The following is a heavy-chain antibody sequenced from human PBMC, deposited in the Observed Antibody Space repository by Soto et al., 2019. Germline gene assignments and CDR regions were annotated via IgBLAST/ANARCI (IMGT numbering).Heavy chain of an antibody. CDR3: ARGKPPRDCGSTSCYKNYYYGMDV. J-gene: IGHJ6*02. CDR2: MNPNSGGT. V-gene: IGHV1-2*02. CDR1: GYTFTGYY. Sequence: ASVKVSCKTSGYTFTGYYMHWVRQATGQRLEWMGWMNPNSGGTNYAQKFQGRVTMTRDTSISTAYMELSRLRSDDTAVYYCARGKPPRDCGSTSCYKNYYYGMDVWGQGTTVTVSS. D-gene: IGHD2-2*02.